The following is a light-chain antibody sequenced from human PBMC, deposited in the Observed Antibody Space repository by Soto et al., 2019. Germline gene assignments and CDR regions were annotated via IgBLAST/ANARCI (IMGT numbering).Light chain of an antibody. J-gene: IGKJ5*01. V-gene: IGKV3-11*01. CDR3: QQRSNWPAIT. CDR2: DAS. CDR1: QSVSSY. Sequence: EIVLTQSPATLSLSPGERATLXXXXSQSVSSYLAWYQQKPGQAPRLLIYDASNRATGIPARFSGSGSGTDFTLTISSLEPEDFAVYYCQQRSNWPAITFGQGTRLEIK.